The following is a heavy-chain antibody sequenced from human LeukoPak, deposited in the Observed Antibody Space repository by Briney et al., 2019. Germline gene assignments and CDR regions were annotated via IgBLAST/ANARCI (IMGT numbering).Heavy chain of an antibody. D-gene: IGHD2-2*01. V-gene: IGHV6-1*01. CDR2: TYYWSKWYN. CDR3: ASQTYCSSTSCSLPFDY. J-gene: IGHJ4*02. Sequence: SQTLSLTCAISGDSVSSNSAAWNWIRQSPSRGLEWLGRTYYWSKWYNDYAVSVKSRITINPDTSKNQFSLQLNSVTPEDTAVYYCASQTYCSSTSCSLPFDYWGQGTLVTVSS. CDR1: GDSVSSNSAA.